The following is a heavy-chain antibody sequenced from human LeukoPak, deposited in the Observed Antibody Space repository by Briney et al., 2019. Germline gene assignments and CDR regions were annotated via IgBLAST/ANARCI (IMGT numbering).Heavy chain of an antibody. CDR2: IYHSGST. CDR3: ARSYSGYDPVDY. V-gene: IGHV4-38-2*01. J-gene: IGHJ4*02. D-gene: IGHD5-12*01. Sequence: PSETLSLTCAVSGYSISSGYYWGWIRQPPGKGLVWIGSIYHSGSTYYNPSLKSRVTISVDTSKNQFSLKLSSVTAADTAVYYCARSYSGYDPVDYWGQGTLVTVSS. CDR1: GYSISSGYY.